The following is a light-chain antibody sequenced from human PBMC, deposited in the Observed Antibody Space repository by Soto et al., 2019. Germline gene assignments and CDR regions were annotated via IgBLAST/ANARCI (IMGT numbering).Light chain of an antibody. V-gene: IGKV1-5*03. CDR3: QQYSTYLT. CDR2: KAS. J-gene: IGKJ1*01. CDR1: QSISSW. Sequence: DIQMTQSPSTLSASVGDRVTITCRASQSISSWLAWYQQKPGKAPKLLIYKASSLETVVPSRFSGSGSGTEFTLTISSLKPDDFATYSCQQYSTYLTFGQGTKVEIK.